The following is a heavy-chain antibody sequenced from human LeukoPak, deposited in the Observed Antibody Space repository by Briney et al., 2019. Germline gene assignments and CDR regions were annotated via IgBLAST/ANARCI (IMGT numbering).Heavy chain of an antibody. CDR2: IKSKSDGGTA. Sequence: GGSLRLSCVASGFTFSYSWMSWVRQAPGKGLEWVGRIKSKSDGGTADYAAVVKARFIISRDDSKDTLYLQMNSLKTEDTGVYYCAEFNTRDAFEIWGQGTMVTVSS. J-gene: IGHJ3*02. CDR3: AEFNTRDAFEI. D-gene: IGHD1-26*01. CDR1: GFTFSYSW. V-gene: IGHV3-15*01.